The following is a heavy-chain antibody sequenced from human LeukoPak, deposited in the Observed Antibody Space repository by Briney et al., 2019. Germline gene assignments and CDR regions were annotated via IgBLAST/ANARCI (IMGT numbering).Heavy chain of an antibody. CDR2: ITSSSNYI. J-gene: IGHJ4*02. CDR3: ARHVVAVGFDY. Sequence: GGSLRLSCAASGFTSSSYSLNWVRQAPGKGLEWVSSITSSSNYIYYADSVKGRFTISRDNAKNSLYLQMNSLRAEDTAVYYCARHVVAVGFDYWGQGTLVTVSS. CDR1: GFTSSSYS. D-gene: IGHD3-22*01. V-gene: IGHV3-21*01.